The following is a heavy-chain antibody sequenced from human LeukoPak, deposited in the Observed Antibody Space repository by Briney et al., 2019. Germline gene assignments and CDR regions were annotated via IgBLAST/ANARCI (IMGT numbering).Heavy chain of an antibody. CDR1: GYSFTSYW. D-gene: IGHD2-2*01. V-gene: IGHV5-51*01. Sequence: GESLKISCKGSGYSFTSYWIGWVRQLPGKGLEWMGIIYPGDSDTRYSPSFQGQVTISADKSISTAYLQWSSLKASDTAMYYCARGYCSSTSCYAPYYGMDVCGKGTTVTVSS. J-gene: IGHJ6*04. CDR3: ARGYCSSTSCYAPYYGMDV. CDR2: IYPGDSDT.